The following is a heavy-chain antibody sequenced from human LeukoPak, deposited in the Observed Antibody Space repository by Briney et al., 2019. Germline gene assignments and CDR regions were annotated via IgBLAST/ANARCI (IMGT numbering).Heavy chain of an antibody. D-gene: IGHD6-13*01. CDR2: ITGNGVST. CDR1: GFTFSSYW. CDR3: AKCVYSNIYYWFDP. J-gene: IGHJ5*02. V-gene: IGHV3-43*02. Sequence: GRSLRLSCAASGFTFSSYWMHWVRQAPGKGLEWVSLITGNGVSTYYADSVKGRFTVSRDNSKNSLYLQMNSLRTEDTALYYCAKCVYSNIYYWFDPWGQGTLVSVSS.